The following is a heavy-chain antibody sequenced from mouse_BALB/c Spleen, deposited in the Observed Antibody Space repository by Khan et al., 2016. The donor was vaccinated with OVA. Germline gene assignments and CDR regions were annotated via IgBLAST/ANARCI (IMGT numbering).Heavy chain of an antibody. CDR3: ARAFYNGAWFAY. D-gene: IGHD1-3*01. J-gene: IGHJ3*01. CDR1: GFSLSNYG. CDR2: IWAGGST. V-gene: IGHV2-9*02. Sequence: QVQLKQSGPGLVAPSQTLSITCTVSGFSLSNYGVHWVRQPPGKGLEWLGVIWAGGSTNHNSALMSRLSISKDDSKSQVFLKMNSLQTDDTAMYCCARAFYNGAWFAYWGQGTLVTVSA.